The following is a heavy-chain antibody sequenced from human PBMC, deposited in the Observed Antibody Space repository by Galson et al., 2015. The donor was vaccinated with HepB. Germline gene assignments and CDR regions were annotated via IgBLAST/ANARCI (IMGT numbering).Heavy chain of an antibody. CDR2: TYYRSKWYN. Sequence: CAISGDSVSSNSAAWNWIRQSPSRGLEWLGRTYYRSKWYNDYAVSVKSRITINPDTSKNQFSLQLNSVTPEDTAVYYCARESRGYPLREYYYYGMDVWGQGTTVTVSS. J-gene: IGHJ6*02. CDR3: ARESRGYPLREYYYYGMDV. CDR1: GDSVSSNSAA. V-gene: IGHV6-1*01. D-gene: IGHD5-18*01.